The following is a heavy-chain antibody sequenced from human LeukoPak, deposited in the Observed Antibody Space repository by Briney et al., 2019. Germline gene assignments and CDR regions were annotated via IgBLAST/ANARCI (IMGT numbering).Heavy chain of an antibody. Sequence: GGSLRLSCAASGFTFINYAMSWVRQAPGKGLGWVSGISGSGGTTYYADSVRGRFTISRDNSKNTLYLQMNSLRAEDTAVYYCARESPYSARGQPSDYWGQGTLVTVSS. CDR1: GFTFINYA. D-gene: IGHD6-6*01. CDR2: ISGSGGTT. V-gene: IGHV3-23*01. J-gene: IGHJ4*02. CDR3: ARESPYSARGQPSDY.